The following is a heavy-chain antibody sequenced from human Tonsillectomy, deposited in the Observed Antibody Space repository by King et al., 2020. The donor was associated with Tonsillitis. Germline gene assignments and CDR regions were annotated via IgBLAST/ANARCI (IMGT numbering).Heavy chain of an antibody. CDR1: GFSLSTSGMC. J-gene: IGHJ4*02. Sequence: TLKESGPALVKPTQTLTLTCTFSGFSLSTSGMCVSWIRQPPGKALEWLALIDWDDDKYYSTSLKTRLTISKDTSKNQVVLTMTNMDPVDAATYYCARMRHVTGDYDYWGQGTLVTVSS. CDR3: ARMRHVTGDYDY. CDR2: IDWDDDK. V-gene: IGHV2-70*01. D-gene: IGHD7-27*01.